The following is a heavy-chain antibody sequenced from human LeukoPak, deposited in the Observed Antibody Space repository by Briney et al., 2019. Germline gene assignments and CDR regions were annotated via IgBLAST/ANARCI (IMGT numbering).Heavy chain of an antibody. Sequence: SSETLSLTCTVSGGSISSYYWSWIRQPPGKGLEWIGYIYYSGSTNYNPSLKSRVTISVDTSKNQFSLKLSSVTAADTAVYHCARGPGVGGDYDFWSGYYFDYWGQGTLVTVSS. CDR2: IYYSGST. V-gene: IGHV4-59*01. D-gene: IGHD3-3*01. CDR1: GGSISSYY. CDR3: ARGPGVGGDYDFWSGYYFDY. J-gene: IGHJ4*02.